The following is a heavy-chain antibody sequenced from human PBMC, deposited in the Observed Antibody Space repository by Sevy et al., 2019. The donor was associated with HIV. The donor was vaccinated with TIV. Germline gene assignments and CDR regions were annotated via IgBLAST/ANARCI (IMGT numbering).Heavy chain of an antibody. D-gene: IGHD4-17*01. J-gene: IGHJ6*02. V-gene: IGHV4-61*01. CDR1: GGSVSSGSYY. CDR3: ARVTIDRYYYYYGMDV. CDR2: IYYSGST. Sequence: SETLSLTCTVSGGSVSSGSYYWSWIRQPPGKGLEWIGYIYYSGSTNYNPSLKSRVTISVDTSKNQFSLKLSSVTAAYTAVYYCARVTIDRYYYYYGMDVWGQGTTVTVSS.